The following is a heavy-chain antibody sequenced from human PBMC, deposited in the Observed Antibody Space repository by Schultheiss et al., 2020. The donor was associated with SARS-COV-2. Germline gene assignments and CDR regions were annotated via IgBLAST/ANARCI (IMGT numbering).Heavy chain of an antibody. Sequence: SETLSLTCAVSGGSISSSNWWSWIRQPPGKGLEWIGYIYYSGSTNYNPSLKSRVTISVDTSKNQFSLKLSSVTAADTAVYYCARGDDYGGFVDYWGQGTLVTVSS. J-gene: IGHJ4*02. V-gene: IGHV4-61*01. CDR3: ARGDDYGGFVDY. D-gene: IGHD4-23*01. CDR1: GGSISSSNW. CDR2: IYYSGST.